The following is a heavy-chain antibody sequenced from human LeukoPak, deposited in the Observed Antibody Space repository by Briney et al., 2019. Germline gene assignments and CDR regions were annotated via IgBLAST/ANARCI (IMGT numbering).Heavy chain of an antibody. D-gene: IGHD3-9*01. V-gene: IGHV4-39*01. CDR3: ARRGDILTDYAFDY. J-gene: IGHJ4*02. CDR1: GGSINSNSHH. Sequence: PSETLSLTCSVSGGSINSNSHHWDWIRQAPGKGLEWIGNIYYSGTTSYNPSLKSRVTISVDTSKNQFSLRLSSVTAADTAVYYCARRGDILTDYAFDYWGQGTLVPVSS. CDR2: IYYSGTT.